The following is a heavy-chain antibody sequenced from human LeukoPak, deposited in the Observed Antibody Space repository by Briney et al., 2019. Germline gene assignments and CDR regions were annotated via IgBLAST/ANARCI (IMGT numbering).Heavy chain of an antibody. J-gene: IGHJ4*02. CDR2: IKQDGSEK. CDR1: GFTFSSYA. D-gene: IGHD6-13*01. Sequence: QRGGSLRLSCAASGFTFSSYAMHWVRQAPGKGLEWVANIKQDGSEKYYVDSVKGRFTISRDNAKNSLYLQMNSQRAEDTAVYYCARDLRIAAAGTNEDYFDYWGQGTLVTVSS. V-gene: IGHV3-7*01. CDR3: ARDLRIAAAGTNEDYFDY.